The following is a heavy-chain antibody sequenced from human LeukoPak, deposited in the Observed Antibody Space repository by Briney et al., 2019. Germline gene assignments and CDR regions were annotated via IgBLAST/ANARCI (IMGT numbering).Heavy chain of an antibody. CDR3: AKDSRYFDWSNLVY. D-gene: IGHD3-9*01. V-gene: IGHV3-30*18. CDR1: GFTFSSYG. J-gene: IGHJ4*02. CDR2: ISYDRSNK. Sequence: PGGSLTLSCAASGFTFSSYGMHWVRQAPGKGLEGVAVISYDRSNKYYADSVKGRFTISRDNSKNTLYLQMNSMRAEDTAVYYCAKDSRYFDWSNLVYWGQGTLVTVSS.